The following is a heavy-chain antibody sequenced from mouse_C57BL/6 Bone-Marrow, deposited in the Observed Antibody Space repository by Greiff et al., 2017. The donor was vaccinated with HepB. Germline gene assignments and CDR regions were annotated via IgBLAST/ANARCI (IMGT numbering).Heavy chain of an antibody. D-gene: IGHD1-1*01. V-gene: IGHV14-3*01. CDR1: GFNIKNTY. J-gene: IGHJ1*03. Sequence: VQLKESVAELMRPGASVKLSCTASGFNIKNTYMHWVKQRPEQGLEWIGRIDPANGNTKYAPKFQGKATITADTSSNTAYLQLSSLTSEDTAIYYCATHYYGSSHWYFDVWGTGTTVTVSS. CDR3: ATHYYGSSHWYFDV. CDR2: IDPANGNT.